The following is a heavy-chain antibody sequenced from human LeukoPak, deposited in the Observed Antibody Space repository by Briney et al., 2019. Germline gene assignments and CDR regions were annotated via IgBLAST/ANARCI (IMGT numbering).Heavy chain of an antibody. Sequence: ASVRVSCKTSDYTFTSYDINWVRQATGQGLEWMGWMNPKSGNTGSAQKFQGRITMTSDTSISTAYMELSSLRSEDTAVYYCARRNFGSESYSRLDYWGQGSLVTVSS. CDR2: MNPKSGNT. D-gene: IGHD3-10*01. CDR1: DYTFTSYD. V-gene: IGHV1-8*01. J-gene: IGHJ4*02. CDR3: ARRNFGSESYSRLDY.